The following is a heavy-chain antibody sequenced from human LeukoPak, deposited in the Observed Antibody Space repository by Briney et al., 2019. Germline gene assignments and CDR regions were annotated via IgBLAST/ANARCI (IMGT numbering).Heavy chain of an antibody. CDR2: INPAGSDT. Sequence: GGSLRLSCAASGFTFSSHWMHWVRQAPGKGLVWVSRINPAGSDTRYADSVKGRFTISRDNAKNTLYLQMNSLRGEDTAVYYCAKGSIAVAGRYYFDYWGQGTLVTVSS. CDR1: GFTFSSHW. V-gene: IGHV3-74*01. CDR3: AKGSIAVAGRYYFDY. D-gene: IGHD6-19*01. J-gene: IGHJ4*02.